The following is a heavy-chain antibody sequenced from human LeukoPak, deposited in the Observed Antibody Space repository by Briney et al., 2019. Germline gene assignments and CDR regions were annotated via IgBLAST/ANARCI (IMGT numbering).Heavy chain of an antibody. CDR1: GGSISIFY. V-gene: IGHV4-59*01. D-gene: IGHD6-19*01. CDR2: IYYSGTT. CDR3: ARIDAVAATPTSFDY. Sequence: PSETLSLTCTVSGGSISIFYWSWIRQPPGKGLEWIGDIYYSGTTNYNPSLKSRVTISLDTSKNQFSLRLSSVTAADTAVYYCARIDAVAATPTSFDYRGQGTLVTVSS. J-gene: IGHJ4*02.